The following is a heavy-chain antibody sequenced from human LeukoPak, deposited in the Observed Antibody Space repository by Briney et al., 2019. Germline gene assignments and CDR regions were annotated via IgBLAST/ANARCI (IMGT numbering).Heavy chain of an antibody. CDR3: ARDGGYDYRGGFDY. CDR2: IYYSGST. D-gene: IGHD5-12*01. V-gene: IGHV4-59*12. Sequence: SETLSLTCTVSGGSSSSYYWSWIRQPPGKDLEWIGYIYYSGSTNYNPSLKSRVTISVDTSKNQFSLKLSSVTAADTAVYYCARDGGYDYRGGFDYWGQGTLVTVSS. J-gene: IGHJ4*02. CDR1: GGSSSSYY.